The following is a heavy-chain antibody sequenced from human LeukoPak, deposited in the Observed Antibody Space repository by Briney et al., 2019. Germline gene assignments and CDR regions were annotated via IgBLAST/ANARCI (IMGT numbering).Heavy chain of an antibody. Sequence: GGSLILSCAASGFTFISYAMHWIRQAPGKGLEYGSAISSNGGTTYYTHSVKGRFTISRDNSKYTLYLQMGSLRAEDMAVYYCARLYYDSSGSAHFDYWGQGTLVTVSS. D-gene: IGHD3-22*01. V-gene: IGHV3-64*01. CDR2: ISSNGGTT. CDR1: GFTFISYA. J-gene: IGHJ4*02. CDR3: ARLYYDSSGSAHFDY.